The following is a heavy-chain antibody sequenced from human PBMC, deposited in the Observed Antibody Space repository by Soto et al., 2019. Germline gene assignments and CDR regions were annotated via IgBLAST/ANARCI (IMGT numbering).Heavy chain of an antibody. CDR3: ARAFYGMDV. CDR2: IDWEDTK. V-gene: IGHV2-70*04. Sequence: SGPTLVNPTQTLTLTCTVSGFSLSGTGMRVTWIRQPLGKALEWLARIDWEDTKLYSSSLKTRLTISRDTSKNQVALTMTSMDPADTGTYYCARAFYGMDVWGQGTTVTVSS. J-gene: IGHJ6*02. CDR1: GFSLSGTGMR.